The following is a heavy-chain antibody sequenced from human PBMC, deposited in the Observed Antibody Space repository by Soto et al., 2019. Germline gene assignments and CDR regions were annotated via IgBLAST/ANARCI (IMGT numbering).Heavy chain of an antibody. V-gene: IGHV3-23*01. CDR3: AKERLARGFDY. CDR2: ISGGDDNT. CDR1: GFTFSNYA. Sequence: EVQLLDSGGGLVQPGGSLRLSCEASGFTFSNYAMNWVRQAPGKGLEWVLGISGGDDNTYYADSVKGRFTISRDNSKNTVVVQMNSLRAEDTAVYYCAKERLARGFDYWGQGTLVTVSS. J-gene: IGHJ4*02.